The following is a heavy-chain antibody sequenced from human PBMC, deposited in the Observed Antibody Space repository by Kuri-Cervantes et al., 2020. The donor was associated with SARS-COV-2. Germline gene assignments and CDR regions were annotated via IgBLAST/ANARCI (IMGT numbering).Heavy chain of an antibody. CDR1: GYTFTGYY. J-gene: IGHJ5*02. CDR2: INPNSGGT. V-gene: IGHV1-2*02. Sequence: ASVKVSCKVSGYTFTGYYMHWVRQAPGQGLGWMGWINPNSGGTNYAQKFQGRVTMTRDTSISTAYMELSRLRSDDTSVYYCARVGVYCSSTSCYPNWFDPWGQGTLVTVSS. CDR3: ARVGVYCSSTSCYPNWFDP. D-gene: IGHD2-2*01.